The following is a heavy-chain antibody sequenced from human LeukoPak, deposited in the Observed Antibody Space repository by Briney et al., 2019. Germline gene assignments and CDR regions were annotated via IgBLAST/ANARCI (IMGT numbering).Heavy chain of an antibody. CDR1: GFTFSDYC. CDR3: AREGQSDDY. V-gene: IGHV3-11*01. CDR2: ISRSGGTI. Sequence: GGSLRLSCAASGFTFSDYCMSWIRQAPGKGLEWISYISRSGGTIHYANSVKGRFTISRDNAKNSLYLQMNSLRAEDTAVYYRAREGQSDDYWGQGTLVTVSS. D-gene: IGHD4-11*01. J-gene: IGHJ4*02.